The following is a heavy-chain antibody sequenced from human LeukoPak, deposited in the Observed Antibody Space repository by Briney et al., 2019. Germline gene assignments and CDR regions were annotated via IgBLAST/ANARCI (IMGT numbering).Heavy chain of an antibody. CDR1: GGSFSGYY. CDR3: ARTYSNYVSLNWFDP. V-gene: IGHV4-34*01. CDR2: INHSGST. J-gene: IGHJ5*02. Sequence: PSETLPLTCAVYGGSFSGYYWSWIRQPPGKGLEWIGEINHSGSTNYNPSLKSRVTISVDTSKNQSSLTLSSVTAAHTAVYYCARTYSNYVSLNWFDPWGQGTLVTVSS. D-gene: IGHD4-11*01.